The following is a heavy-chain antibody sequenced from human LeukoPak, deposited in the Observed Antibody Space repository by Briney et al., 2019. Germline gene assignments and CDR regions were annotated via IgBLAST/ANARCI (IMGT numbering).Heavy chain of an antibody. J-gene: IGHJ4*02. CDR3: ARPLRGYACDY. Sequence: PGGSLRLSCAASGFTFSSYEMNWVRQAPGKWLEWVSYISSSGSTIYYADSVKGRFTISRDNSKNTLFLQMNSLRAEDTAVYYCARPLRGYACDYWGQETLVTVSS. CDR2: ISSSGSTI. D-gene: IGHD5-12*01. CDR1: GFTFSSYE. V-gene: IGHV3-48*03.